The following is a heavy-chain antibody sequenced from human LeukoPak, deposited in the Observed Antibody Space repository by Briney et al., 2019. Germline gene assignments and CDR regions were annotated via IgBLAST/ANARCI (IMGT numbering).Heavy chain of an antibody. V-gene: IGHV4-34*01. Sequence: KASETLSLTCAVYGGSFSGYYWSWIRQPPGKGLEWIGEINHSGSTNYNPSLKSRVTISVDTSKNQFSLKLSSVTAADTAVYYCARIQDSGYDSRHFDYWGQGTLVTVSS. D-gene: IGHD5-12*01. J-gene: IGHJ4*02. CDR3: ARIQDSGYDSRHFDY. CDR1: GGSFSGYY. CDR2: INHSGST.